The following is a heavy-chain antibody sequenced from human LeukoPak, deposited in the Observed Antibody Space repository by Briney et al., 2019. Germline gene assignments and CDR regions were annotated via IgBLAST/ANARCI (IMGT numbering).Heavy chain of an antibody. Sequence: QSGGSLRLSCAASGFTFSSYWMHWARQAPGKGLVWVSRINTDGSRTSYADSVKGRFTISRDNAKNTLYLQMNSLRAEDTAVYYCTRAGYDSWSGYYDAFDIWGQGTMVTVSS. J-gene: IGHJ3*02. CDR2: INTDGSRT. D-gene: IGHD3-3*01. CDR3: TRAGYDSWSGYYDAFDI. CDR1: GFTFSSYW. V-gene: IGHV3-74*01.